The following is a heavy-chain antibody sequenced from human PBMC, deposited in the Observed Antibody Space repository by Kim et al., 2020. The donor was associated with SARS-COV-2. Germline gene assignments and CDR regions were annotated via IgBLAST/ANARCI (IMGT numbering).Heavy chain of an antibody. J-gene: IGHJ3*02. CDR3: AREGGYYDSNDAFDI. Sequence: GGSLRLSCAASGFTFSSYSMNWVRQAPGKGLEWVSYISSSSSTIYYADSVKGRFTISRDNAKNSLYLQMNSLRDEDTAVYYCAREGGYYDSNDAFDIWGQGTMVTVSS. CDR1: GFTFSSYS. D-gene: IGHD3-22*01. V-gene: IGHV3-48*02. CDR2: ISSSSSTI.